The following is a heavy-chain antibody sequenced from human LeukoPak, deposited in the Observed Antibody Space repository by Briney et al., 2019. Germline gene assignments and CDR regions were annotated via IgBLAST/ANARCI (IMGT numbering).Heavy chain of an antibody. J-gene: IGHJ4*02. CDR2: IYHSGST. V-gene: IGHV4-4*02. CDR3: ARGRLGSGSYYTDFDY. CDR1: GGSISSSNW. Sequence: PSETLSLTCAVSGGSISSSNWWSWVRQPPGKGLEWIGEIYHSGSTNYNPSLKGRVTISVDKSKNQFSLKLSSVTAADTAVYYCARGRLGSGSYYTDFDYWGQGTLVTVSS. D-gene: IGHD3-10*01.